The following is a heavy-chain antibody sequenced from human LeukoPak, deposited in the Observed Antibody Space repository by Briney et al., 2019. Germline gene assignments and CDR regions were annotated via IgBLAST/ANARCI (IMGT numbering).Heavy chain of an antibody. CDR1: GFTFSSYE. CDR2: ISSNGSTI. CDR3: ALRDGYNDQVFY. V-gene: IGHV3-48*03. D-gene: IGHD5-24*01. Sequence: GGSLRLSCAASGFTFSSYEMNWVRQAPGKGLEWVSYISSNGSTIYYADSVKGRFTISRDNAKNSLYLQMNSLRAEDTAVYYCALRDGYNDQVFYWGQGTLVTVSS. J-gene: IGHJ4*02.